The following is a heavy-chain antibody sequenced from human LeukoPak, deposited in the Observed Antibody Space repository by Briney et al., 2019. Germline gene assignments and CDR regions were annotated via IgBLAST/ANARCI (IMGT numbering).Heavy chain of an antibody. Sequence: GGSLRLSCAASGFSFSSYAMSWVRQAPGKGLEWVSVISATAAYYADSVKGRFTISRDTSRNTLCLQMNSLRADDTAAYYCAKGQGSGSYPFDHWGQGTLVTVSS. D-gene: IGHD3-16*02. CDR3: AKGQGSGSYPFDH. J-gene: IGHJ5*02. CDR2: ISATAA. V-gene: IGHV3-23*01. CDR1: GFSFSSYA.